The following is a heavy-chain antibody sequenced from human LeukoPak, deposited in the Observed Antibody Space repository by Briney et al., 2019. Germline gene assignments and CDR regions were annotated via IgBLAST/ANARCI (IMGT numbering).Heavy chain of an antibody. CDR1: GFTFSSYE. CDR3: ARVGSYGDSQYMDV. D-gene: IGHD4-17*01. J-gene: IGHJ6*03. V-gene: IGHV3-48*03. CDR2: ISSSGSTI. Sequence: GGSLRLSCAASGFTFSSYEMNWVRQAPGKGLEWVSYISSSGSTIYYADSVKGRFTISRDNAKNSLYLQMNSLRAEDTAVYYCARVGSYGDSQYMDVWGKGTTVTISS.